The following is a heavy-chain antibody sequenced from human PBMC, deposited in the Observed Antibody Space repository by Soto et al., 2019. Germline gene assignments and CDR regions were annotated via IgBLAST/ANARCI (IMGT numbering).Heavy chain of an antibody. CDR1: GGSISSYY. V-gene: IGHV4-59*01. J-gene: IGHJ3*02. CDR2: TYYSGST. D-gene: IGHD6-19*01. Sequence: QVQLQESGPGLVKPSETLSLTCTVSGGSISSYYWSWIRQPPGKGLEWIGYTYYSGSTNYNPSLNSRGTISVDTSKNQFSRKLSSVTAVDTAVYYCARQQWLVLNAFDIWGQGTMVTVSS. CDR3: ARQQWLVLNAFDI.